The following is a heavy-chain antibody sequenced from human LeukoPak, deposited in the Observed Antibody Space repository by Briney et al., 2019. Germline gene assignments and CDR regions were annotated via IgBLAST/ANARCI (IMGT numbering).Heavy chain of an antibody. CDR3: AESPGEYSGSSRAEYFQH. Sequence: PGGSLRLSCAASGFTFSDYYMSWIRQAPGKGLEWVSYISSSGSTIYYADSVKGRFTISRDNAKNSLYLQMNSLRAEDTAVYYCAESPGEYSGSSRAEYFQHWGQGTLVTVSS. CDR2: ISSSGSTI. CDR1: GFTFSDYY. V-gene: IGHV3-11*01. J-gene: IGHJ1*01. D-gene: IGHD1-26*01.